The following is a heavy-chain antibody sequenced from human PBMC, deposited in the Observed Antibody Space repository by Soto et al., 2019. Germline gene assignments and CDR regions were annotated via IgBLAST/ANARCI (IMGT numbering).Heavy chain of an antibody. CDR1: GFPFSSYS. Sequence: GGSLRLSCAASGFPFSSYSMNWVRQAPGKGLEWVSSISSSSSYIYYADSVKGRFTISRDNAKNSLYLQMNSLRAEDRAVYYCASAHPPYYYDSSGYYLDYWGQGTLVTVSS. CDR3: ASAHPPYYYDSSGYYLDY. V-gene: IGHV3-21*01. CDR2: ISSSSSYI. J-gene: IGHJ4*02. D-gene: IGHD3-22*01.